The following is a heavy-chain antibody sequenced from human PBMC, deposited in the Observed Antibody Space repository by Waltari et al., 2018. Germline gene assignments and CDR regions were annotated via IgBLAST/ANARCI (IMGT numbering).Heavy chain of an antibody. CDR3: ARDYLDGYNAFDY. CDR2: MLYDGSNK. CDR1: GFTFSSSG. Sequence: QVQLVESGGGVVQPGRYLRRSCAASGFTFSSSGMHWVRQAPGKGLGLVALMLYDGSNKYYADSVKGRFTISRDNSRNTLYLQMDSLRVEDTAVYYCARDYLDGYNAFDYWGQGTLVTVSS. V-gene: IGHV3-33*01. J-gene: IGHJ4*02. D-gene: IGHD5-12*01.